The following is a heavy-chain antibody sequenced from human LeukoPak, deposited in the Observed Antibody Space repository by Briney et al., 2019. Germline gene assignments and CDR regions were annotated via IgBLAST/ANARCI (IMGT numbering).Heavy chain of an antibody. CDR1: GLTFRNYA. V-gene: IGHV3-23*01. D-gene: IGHD1-1*01. J-gene: IGHJ6*03. CDR3: AKNGRGSYYYYYYYMDV. CDR2: ISDSAGST. Sequence: GGSLRLSCAASGLTFRNYAMSWVRQAPGKGLEWVSGISDSAGSTYYADSVRGRFTISRDNSKNTLYLQMNSLRAEDTAVYYCAKNGRGSYYYYYYYMDVWGKGTTVTVSS.